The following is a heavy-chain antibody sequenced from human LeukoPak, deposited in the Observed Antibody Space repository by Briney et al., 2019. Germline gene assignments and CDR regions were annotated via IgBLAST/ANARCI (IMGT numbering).Heavy chain of an antibody. D-gene: IGHD4-11*01. J-gene: IGHJ4*02. V-gene: IGHV4-31*03. Sequence: RASETLSLTCTVSGGSISSGGHYWSWIRQHPGKGLEWIGYIYYSGSTYYNPSLKSRVTISLDTSKNQFSLKLSSVTAADTAVYYCARDNYSFDYWGQGTLVTVSS. CDR2: IYYSGST. CDR3: ARDNYSFDY. CDR1: GGSISSGGHY.